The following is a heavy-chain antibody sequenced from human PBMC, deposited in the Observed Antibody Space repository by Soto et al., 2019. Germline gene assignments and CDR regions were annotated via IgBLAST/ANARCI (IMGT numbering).Heavy chain of an antibody. J-gene: IGHJ4*02. Sequence: GGSLRLSCAASGFTFSSYGMHWVRQAPGKGLEWVAVISYDGSNKFYADSVKGRFTTSRDNSKNTLYLEMNSLRAEDTAVYYCGRVIDYGNYAIDYWGQGTLVTVSS. CDR3: GRVIDYGNYAIDY. V-gene: IGHV3-33*08. D-gene: IGHD4-17*01. CDR1: GFTFSSYG. CDR2: ISYDGSNK.